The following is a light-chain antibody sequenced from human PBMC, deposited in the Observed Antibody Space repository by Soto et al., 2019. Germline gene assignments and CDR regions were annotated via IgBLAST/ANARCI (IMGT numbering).Light chain of an antibody. V-gene: IGKV3-15*01. CDR3: QQYYRWPQT. CDR1: HRLSVN. J-gene: IGKJ1*01. CDR2: AAS. Sequence: ERVMAQSPATLSVSPGEIPTLSCRAIHRLSVNLAWYQQKPGQAPRLLIYAASTRATGIPARFSGSGSGTEFTLTISSLQSEDFAVYYCQQYYRWPQTFGQGTKVDIK.